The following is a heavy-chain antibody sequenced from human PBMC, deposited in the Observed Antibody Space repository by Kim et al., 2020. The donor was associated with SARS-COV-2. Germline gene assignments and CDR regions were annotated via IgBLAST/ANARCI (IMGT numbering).Heavy chain of an antibody. J-gene: IGHJ6*02. CDR3: ARARGYSYGYPYYYYYYGMDV. CDR1: GGSISSYY. CDR2: IYYSGST. Sequence: SETLSLTCTVSGGSISSYYWSWIRQPPGKGLEWIGYIYYSGSTNYNPSLKSRVTISVDTSKNQFSLKLSSVTAADTAVYYCARARGYSYGYPYYYYYYGMDVWGQGTTVTVSS. D-gene: IGHD5-18*01. V-gene: IGHV4-59*13.